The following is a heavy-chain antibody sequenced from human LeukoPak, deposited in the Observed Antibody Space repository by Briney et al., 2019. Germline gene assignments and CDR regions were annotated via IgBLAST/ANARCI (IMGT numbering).Heavy chain of an antibody. Sequence: SETLSLTCTVSGGSISSYYWSWIRQPPGKGLEWIGYIYYSGSTNYNPSLKSRVTISVDTSKNQFSLKLSSVSAADTAVYYCARLAVTFDYWGQGTLVTVPS. J-gene: IGHJ4*02. D-gene: IGHD2-21*02. CDR2: IYYSGST. CDR3: ARLAVTFDY. CDR1: GGSISSYY. V-gene: IGHV4-59*08.